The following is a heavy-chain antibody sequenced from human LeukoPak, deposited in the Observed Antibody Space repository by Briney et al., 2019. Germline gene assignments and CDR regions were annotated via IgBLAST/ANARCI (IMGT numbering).Heavy chain of an antibody. V-gene: IGHV3-21*01. CDR3: ARASGDTVDTTTMGSY. CDR2: ISSSSAYI. J-gene: IGHJ4*02. D-gene: IGHD5-18*01. CDR1: GFTFSTYS. Sequence: PGRSLRLSCAASGFTFSTYSMNWVRQAPRKGLEWVSSISSSSAYIYYADSVKGRFTISRDNAKNSLYLQMNSLRAEDTAVYYCARASGDTVDTTTMGSYWGQGTLVTVSS.